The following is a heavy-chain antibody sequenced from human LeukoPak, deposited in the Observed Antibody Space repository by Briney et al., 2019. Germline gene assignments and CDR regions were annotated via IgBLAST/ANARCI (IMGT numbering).Heavy chain of an antibody. CDR2: INPNSGGT. V-gene: IGHV1-2*02. CDR3: AIVIPYYYYYYRDV. Sequence: GASVKVSCKASGYTFTGYYMHWVRQAPGQGLEWLGWINPNSGGTNYAQQFQGRVTMTRDTSISTADMELSRLRSDDTAVYYCAIVIPYYYYYYRDVWGKGTTVTVSS. CDR1: GYTFTGYY. J-gene: IGHJ6*03.